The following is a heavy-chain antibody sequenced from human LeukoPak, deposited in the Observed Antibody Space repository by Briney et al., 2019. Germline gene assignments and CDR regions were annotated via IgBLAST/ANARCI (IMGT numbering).Heavy chain of an antibody. D-gene: IGHD3-10*01. Sequence: PSETLCLTCAVYGGSFSGYYWSWIRQPPGKGLEWIGEINHSGSTNYNPSLKSRVTISVDTSKNQFSLKLSSVTAADTAVYYCATEGGSDAFDIWGQGTMVTVSS. J-gene: IGHJ3*02. CDR2: INHSGST. V-gene: IGHV4-34*01. CDR1: GGSFSGYY. CDR3: ATEGGSDAFDI.